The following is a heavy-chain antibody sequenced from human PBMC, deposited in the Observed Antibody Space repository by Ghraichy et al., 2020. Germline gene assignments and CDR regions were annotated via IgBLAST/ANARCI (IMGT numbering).Heavy chain of an antibody. CDR1: GGSISSYY. CDR2: IYYSGST. V-gene: IGHV4-59*01. Sequence: SETLSLTCTVSGGSISSYYWSWIRQPPGKGLEWIGYIYYSGSTNYNPSLKSRVTISVDTSKNQFSLKLSSVTAADTAVYYCACGVTMVQGVNFDYWGQGTLVTVSS. J-gene: IGHJ4*02. CDR3: ACGVTMVQGVNFDY. D-gene: IGHD3-10*01.